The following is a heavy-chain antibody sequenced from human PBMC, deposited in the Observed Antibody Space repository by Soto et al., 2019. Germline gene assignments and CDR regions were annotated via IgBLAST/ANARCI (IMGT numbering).Heavy chain of an antibody. Sequence: ASVKVSCKASGYTFTSYYIHWVRQAPGHGLEWMGIINPSGGSTSYAQKFQGRATMTWDTSTSTVYMELSSLRSEDTAVYYCARAIAAAGFDYWGQGTLVTVSS. CDR2: INPSGGST. D-gene: IGHD6-13*01. CDR1: GYTFTSYY. V-gene: IGHV1-46*03. CDR3: ARAIAAAGFDY. J-gene: IGHJ4*02.